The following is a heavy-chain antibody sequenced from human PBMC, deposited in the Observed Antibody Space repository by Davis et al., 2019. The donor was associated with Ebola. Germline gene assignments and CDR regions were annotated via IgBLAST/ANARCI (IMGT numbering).Heavy chain of an antibody. CDR2: ISPGGST. CDR3: ARSNTAPRWGYYYSGMDV. CDR1: GGSFSGYY. V-gene: IGHV4-34*01. Sequence: SETLSLTCAVYGGSFSGYYWSWIRQSPGKGLEWIGEISPGGSTSYNPSLQSRVTFSVDTSKNEISLSLNSVTAADTAVYYCARSNTAPRWGYYYSGMDVWGQGTTVAVSS. J-gene: IGHJ6*02. D-gene: IGHD4-11*01.